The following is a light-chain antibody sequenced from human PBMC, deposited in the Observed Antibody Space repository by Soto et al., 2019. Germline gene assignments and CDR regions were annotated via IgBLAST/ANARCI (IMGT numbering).Light chain of an antibody. CDR1: QSVTSS. J-gene: IGKJ5*01. CDR2: DAS. CDR3: QQYKNWPPLT. Sequence: EIVMTQSPATLSVSPGERATLSCRASQSVTSSLAWYQQKPGQAPRLLIYDASTRATGIAARFSGGGSGTEFTLTISSLQSEDFAVYYCQQYKNWPPLTFGQGTRLEIK. V-gene: IGKV3-15*01.